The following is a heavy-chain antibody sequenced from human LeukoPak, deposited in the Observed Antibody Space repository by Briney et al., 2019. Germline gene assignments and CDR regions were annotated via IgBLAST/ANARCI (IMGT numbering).Heavy chain of an antibody. J-gene: IGHJ6*02. CDR2: ISGGGGGT. CDR1: GFTVSSNY. Sequence: GGSLRLFCAASGFTVSSNYMSWVRQAPGKGLEWVSSISGGGGGTFYADSVKGRFTISRDNSKNTLYLQMNSLRAEDTAVYYCAKDLGGRPYYYYGLVVWGQGTTVTVSS. V-gene: IGHV3-23*01. CDR3: AKDLGGRPYYYYGLVV.